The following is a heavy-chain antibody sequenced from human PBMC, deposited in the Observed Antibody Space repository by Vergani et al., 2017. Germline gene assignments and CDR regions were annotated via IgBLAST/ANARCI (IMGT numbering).Heavy chain of an antibody. Sequence: EVQLEESGGGVVLPGRSLRLSCVASGLTSAGYAMHWVRQAPGKGLEWVSGISWNSNSIGYADSVKGRVTISRDNAKNSLYLQMNSLRAEDAAVYYCGNKLGTSSGGGSFDPWGKGTLVTVSS. CDR3: GNKLGTSSGGGSFDP. V-gene: IGHV3-9*02. J-gene: IGHJ5*02. CDR2: ISWNSNSI. D-gene: IGHD6-6*01. CDR1: GLTSAGYA.